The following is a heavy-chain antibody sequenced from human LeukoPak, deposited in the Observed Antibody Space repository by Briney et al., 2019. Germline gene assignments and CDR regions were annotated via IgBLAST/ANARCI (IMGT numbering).Heavy chain of an antibody. Sequence: PGGSLRLSCAASGFTFNNYDIHWVRQAPGKGLEWVALISFGGSNKYYAESVKGRFTISRDNSKSTLYLQMNNLRAEDTALYYCANAKDGWSHYFDYWGQGTLVTVSS. CDR3: ANAKDGWSHYFDY. V-gene: IGHV3-30*18. CDR1: GFTFNNYD. J-gene: IGHJ4*02. D-gene: IGHD5-24*01. CDR2: ISFGGSNK.